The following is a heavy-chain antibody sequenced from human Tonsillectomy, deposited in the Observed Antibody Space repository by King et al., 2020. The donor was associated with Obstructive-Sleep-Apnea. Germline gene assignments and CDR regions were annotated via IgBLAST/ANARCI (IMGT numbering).Heavy chain of an antibody. V-gene: IGHV1-46*01. J-gene: IGHJ4*02. D-gene: IGHD2-2*01. Sequence: VQLVESGAEVKKPGASVKVSCKASGYTFTSYYMHWVRQAPGQGLEWMGIINPCGSSTTYAQKFQGRVTMTRDKSTSTVDMELSSLRSEDTAVYYCARDTGPRSVVVPAAPHYFDYWGQGTLVTVSS. CDR1: GYTFTSYY. CDR2: INPCGSST. CDR3: ARDTGPRSVVVPAAPHYFDY.